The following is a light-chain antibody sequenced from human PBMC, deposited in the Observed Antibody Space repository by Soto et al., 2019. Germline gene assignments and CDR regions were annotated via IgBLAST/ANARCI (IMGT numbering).Light chain of an antibody. J-gene: IGLJ1*01. CDR1: SSDVGGYIY. CDR2: DVT. Sequence: QSVLTQPASVSGSPGQSITISCTGTSSDVGGYIYVSWYQQHPGKAPKLMIYDVTSRPSGVSYRFSGSKSGNTASLTISGLQAEEEADYYCSSYKTRSSYVFGTGTKVTV. V-gene: IGLV2-14*01. CDR3: SSYKTRSSYV.